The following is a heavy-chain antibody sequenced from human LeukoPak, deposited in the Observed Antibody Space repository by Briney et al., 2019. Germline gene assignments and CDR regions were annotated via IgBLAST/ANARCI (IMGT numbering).Heavy chain of an antibody. V-gene: IGHV1-2*02. D-gene: IGHD1-26*01. CDR3: ARDSSGSSVTSYYFDY. CDR2: INPNSGGT. Sequence: ASVKVSCKASGYTFTGYYMHWVRQAPGQGLEWMGWINPNSGGTNYAQKFQGRVTMTRDTSISTAYMELSRLRSDDTAVYYCARDSSGSSVTSYYFDYWGQGTLVTVSS. J-gene: IGHJ4*02. CDR1: GYTFTGYY.